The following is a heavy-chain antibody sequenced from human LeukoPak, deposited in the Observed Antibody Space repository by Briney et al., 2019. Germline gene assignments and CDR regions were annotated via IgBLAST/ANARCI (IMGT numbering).Heavy chain of an antibody. D-gene: IGHD1-1*01. J-gene: IGHJ4*02. Sequence: GESLKISCKGSGYTFTNYWIGLVRQMPGKGLELMGIIYPGGSDTRYSPSFQGQVTISVDKSSSTAYLQWSSLKASDSAMYYCVRRTPDYPRHFDYWGQGTLVTVSS. CDR3: VRRTPDYPRHFDY. V-gene: IGHV5-51*01. CDR2: IYPGGSDT. CDR1: GYTFTNYW.